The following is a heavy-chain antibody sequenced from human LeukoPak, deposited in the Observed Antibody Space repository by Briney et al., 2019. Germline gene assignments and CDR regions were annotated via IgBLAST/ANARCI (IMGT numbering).Heavy chain of an antibody. V-gene: IGHV4-61*01. D-gene: IGHD5-18*01. Sequence: PSETPSLTCTVSGGSISSGSYYWSWIRQSPGKGLEWIGYIYYSGSTNYNPSLKSRVTISVDTSKNQFSLKLTSVTAADTAVYYCARPGVGSGRYGAFDIWGQGTMVTVSS. CDR3: ARPGVGSGRYGAFDI. J-gene: IGHJ3*02. CDR1: GGSISSGSYY. CDR2: IYYSGST.